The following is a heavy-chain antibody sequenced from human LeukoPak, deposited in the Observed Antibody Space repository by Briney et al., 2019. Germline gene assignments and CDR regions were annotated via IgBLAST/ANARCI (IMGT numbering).Heavy chain of an antibody. V-gene: IGHV3-23*01. CDR1: GFTFSSYA. J-gene: IGHJ3*02. Sequence: GGSLRLSCAASGFTFSSYAMGWVRQAPGKGLEWVSAISGSGGSTYYADSVKGRFTISRDNSKNTLYLQMNSLRAEDTAVYYCAKDQADIVVVPAAMEGVAFDIWGQGTMVTVSS. CDR2: ISGSGGST. CDR3: AKDQADIVVVPAAMEGVAFDI. D-gene: IGHD2-2*01.